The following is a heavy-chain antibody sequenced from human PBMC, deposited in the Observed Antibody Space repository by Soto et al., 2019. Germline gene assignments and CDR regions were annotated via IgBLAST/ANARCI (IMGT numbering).Heavy chain of an antibody. CDR2: IYSGGST. CDR3: ARPSVAGHYYYYYMDV. D-gene: IGHD6-19*01. Sequence: GGSLRLSCAASGFTVSSNYMSWVRQAPGKGLEWVSVIYSGGSTYYADSVKGRFTISRDNSKNTLYLQMNSLRAEDTAVYYCARPSVAGHYYYYYMDVWGKGTTVTVSS. J-gene: IGHJ6*03. V-gene: IGHV3-66*01. CDR1: GFTVSSNY.